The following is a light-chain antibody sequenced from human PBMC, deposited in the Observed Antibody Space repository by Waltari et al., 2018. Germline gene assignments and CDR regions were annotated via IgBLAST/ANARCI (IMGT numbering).Light chain of an antibody. J-gene: IGKJ1*01. CDR1: QTIGTS. Sequence: EMVVTQSPATLSLSPGERATLSCRTSQTIGTSLAWYQQRPGQAPRLLIYRASPRATGIPDRFSCSGSESEFTLTISSLQSEDVALYYCQQYNNWPPGTFGQGTKVEI. V-gene: IGKV3-15*01. CDR2: RAS. CDR3: QQYNNWPPGT.